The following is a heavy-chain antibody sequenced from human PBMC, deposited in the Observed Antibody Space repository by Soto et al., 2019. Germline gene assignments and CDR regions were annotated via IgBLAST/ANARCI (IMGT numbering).Heavy chain of an antibody. Sequence: GGSLRLSCAASGFTFSSYSMNWVRQAPGKGLEWVSSISSSSSYIYYADSVKGRFTISRDNAKNSLYLQMNSLRAEDTAVYYCATQAYSYYDFLALGLSLVDYWGQGTLVTVSS. CDR3: ATQAYSYYDFLALGLSLVDY. V-gene: IGHV3-21*01. CDR1: GFTFSSYS. D-gene: IGHD3-3*01. J-gene: IGHJ4*02. CDR2: ISSSSSYI.